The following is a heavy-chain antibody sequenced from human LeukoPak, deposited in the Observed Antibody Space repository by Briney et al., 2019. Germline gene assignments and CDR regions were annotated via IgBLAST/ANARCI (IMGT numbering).Heavy chain of an antibody. D-gene: IGHD2-21*01. CDR1: GFTFSDYY. J-gene: IGHJ1*01. V-gene: IGHV3-11*01. CDR3: ARGSSTETYSAEYFQY. Sequence: GGSLRLSCAASGFTFSDYYMNWIRQAPGKGLEWVAYINNDATTFYYADSLKGRFTISRDNDRNSLYLQMRSLRAEDTAVYYCARGSSTETYSAEYFQYWGLGTLVTVSS. CDR2: INNDATTF.